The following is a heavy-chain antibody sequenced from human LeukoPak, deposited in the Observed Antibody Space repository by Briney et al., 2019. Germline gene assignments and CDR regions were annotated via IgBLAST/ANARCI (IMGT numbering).Heavy chain of an antibody. Sequence: GGSLRLSCAASGFTVSSNYMSWVRQAPGKGLEWVGRIISKTAGETTHYAAPVKGRFTVSRDDSKNTLYLQMSSLKTEDTALYYCIASSGSDAFDIWGQGTLVTVSS. J-gene: IGHJ3*02. CDR1: GFTVSSNY. D-gene: IGHD3-22*01. V-gene: IGHV3-15*01. CDR3: IASSGSDAFDI. CDR2: IISKTAGETT.